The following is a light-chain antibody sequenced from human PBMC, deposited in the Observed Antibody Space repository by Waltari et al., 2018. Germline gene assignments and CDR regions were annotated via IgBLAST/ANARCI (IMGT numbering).Light chain of an antibody. CDR2: ATS. V-gene: IGKV1-39*01. J-gene: IGKJ4*01. CDR3: QQSSSLPLT. Sequence: DIQITQSPSSLSASVGDRLTIACRASQSIGKHLSWFQLKPGKAPNLLIYATSTLQSGFPSRFSGSGSGTDFTLTISSLQPEDFATYYCQQSSSLPLTFGGGTKVEIK. CDR1: QSIGKH.